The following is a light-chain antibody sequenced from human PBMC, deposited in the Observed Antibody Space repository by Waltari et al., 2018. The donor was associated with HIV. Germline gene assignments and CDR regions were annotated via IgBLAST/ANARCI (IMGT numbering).Light chain of an antibody. Sequence: QSVLTQPPSASGTPGQRVTVSCSGSSSNIGSTTLNWYQQLPGTAPKLLIYSNNQRPSGVPDRFSGSKSGTSASLAISGLQSEDEADYYCAAWDDSLNGPVFGGGTKLTVL. CDR2: SNN. CDR1: SSNIGSTT. V-gene: IGLV1-44*01. CDR3: AAWDDSLNGPV. J-gene: IGLJ3*02.